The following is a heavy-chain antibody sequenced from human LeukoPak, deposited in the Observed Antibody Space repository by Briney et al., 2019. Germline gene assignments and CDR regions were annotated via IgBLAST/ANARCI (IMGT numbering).Heavy chain of an antibody. D-gene: IGHD5-18*01. Sequence: GGSLRLSCAGSGFTFSNSWMGWVRQAPGKGLEWVANVQHIGGETYYVDSVKGRFTISRDNAKNSVYLQMNSLGADYTAVYYCATDRRIQPLYFFDNWGQGTLVTVSS. CDR3: ATDRRIQPLYFFDN. CDR2: VQHIGGET. J-gene: IGHJ4*02. V-gene: IGHV3-7*01. CDR1: GFTFSNSW.